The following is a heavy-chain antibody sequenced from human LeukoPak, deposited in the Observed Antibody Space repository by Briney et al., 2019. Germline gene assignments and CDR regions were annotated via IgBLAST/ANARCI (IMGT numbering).Heavy chain of an antibody. CDR3: ARALGAVADLDY. CDR1: GFTFSSYG. CDR2: IRYDGSNK. D-gene: IGHD6-19*01. V-gene: IGHV3-30*02. Sequence: QSGGSLRLSCAASGFTFSSYGMHWVRQAPGKGLEWVAFIRYDGSNKYYADSVKGRFTISRDNSKNTLYLQMNSLRAEDTAVYYCARALGAVADLDYWGQGTLVTVSS. J-gene: IGHJ4*02.